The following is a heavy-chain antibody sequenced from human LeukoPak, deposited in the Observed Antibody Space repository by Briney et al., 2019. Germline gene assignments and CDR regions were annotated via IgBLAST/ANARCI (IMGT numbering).Heavy chain of an antibody. D-gene: IGHD3-22*01. Sequence: QSGGSLRLSCAASGFTFSSYAMSWVRQAPGKGLEWVSSISSSGGSTYYADSVKGRFTISRDNSKNTLYLQMNSLRAEDTAVYYCAKDASQDYYDSSGYGPWNWFDPWGQGTLVTVSS. CDR3: AKDASQDYYDSSGYGPWNWFDP. CDR2: ISSSGGST. J-gene: IGHJ5*02. V-gene: IGHV3-23*01. CDR1: GFTFSSYA.